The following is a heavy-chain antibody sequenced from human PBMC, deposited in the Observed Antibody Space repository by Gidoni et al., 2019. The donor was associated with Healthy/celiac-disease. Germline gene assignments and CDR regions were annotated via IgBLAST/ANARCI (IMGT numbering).Heavy chain of an antibody. CDR3: ARLVVPAAIFTYGMDV. D-gene: IGHD2-2*02. CDR2: IYTSGST. J-gene: IGHJ6*02. CDR1: GGSISSGSYY. V-gene: IGHV4-61*02. Sequence: QVQLQESGPGLVKPSQTLFLTCTVSGGSISSGSYYWSWIRQPAGKGLEWIGRIYTSGSTNYNPSLKIRVTISVDTSKNQFSLKLSSVTAADTAVYYCARLVVPAAIFTYGMDVWGQGTTVTVSS.